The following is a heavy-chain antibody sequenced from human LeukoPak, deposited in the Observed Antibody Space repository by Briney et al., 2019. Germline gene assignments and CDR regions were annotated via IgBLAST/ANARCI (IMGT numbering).Heavy chain of an antibody. CDR2: IYYSGST. Sequence: SETLSLTCTVSGGSISSSGHYWGWIRQPPGKGLGWIGSIYYSGSTYYNPSLRSRVTISVDTSKNQFSLKLSSVTAADTAVYYCARHNDPGHAFDIWGQGTMVTVSS. CDR1: GGSISSSGHY. D-gene: IGHD1-1*01. V-gene: IGHV4-39*01. CDR3: ARHNDPGHAFDI. J-gene: IGHJ3*02.